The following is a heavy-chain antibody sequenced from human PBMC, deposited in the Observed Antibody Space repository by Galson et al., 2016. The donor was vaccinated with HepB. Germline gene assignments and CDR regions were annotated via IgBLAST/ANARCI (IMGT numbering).Heavy chain of an antibody. V-gene: IGHV3-7*04. D-gene: IGHD2-15*01. Sequence: SLRLSCAGSGFTFSSNWMSWVRQAPGKGLEWVANIKEDGSKKYYVDSVKGRFTISRDNAKNSLFLEMNSLRAEDTAVYYCARDSGYCKNANCKGEAFDMWGRGTMVTVSS. CDR3: ARDSGYCKNANCKGEAFDM. CDR1: GFTFSSNW. J-gene: IGHJ3*02. CDR2: IKEDGSKK.